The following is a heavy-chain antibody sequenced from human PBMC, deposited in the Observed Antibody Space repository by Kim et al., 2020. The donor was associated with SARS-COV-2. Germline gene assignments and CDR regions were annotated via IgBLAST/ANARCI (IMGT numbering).Heavy chain of an antibody. V-gene: IGHV3-48*03. CDR3: ARDNRMYSSGWYDWFDP. D-gene: IGHD6-19*01. CDR2: ISSSGSTI. J-gene: IGHJ5*02. CDR1: GFTFSSYE. Sequence: GGSLRLSCAASGFTFSSYEMNWVRQAPGKGLEWVSYISSSGSTIYYADSVKGRFTISRDNAKNSLYLQMNSLRAEDTAVYYCARDNRMYSSGWYDWFDPWGQGTLVTVSS.